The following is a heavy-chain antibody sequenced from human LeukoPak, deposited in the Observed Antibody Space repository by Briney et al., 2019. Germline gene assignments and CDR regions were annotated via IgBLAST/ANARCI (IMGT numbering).Heavy chain of an antibody. CDR3: ARVWEYCSGGSCYPARAFDI. D-gene: IGHD2-15*01. CDR1: GFTFCSYS. V-gene: IGHV3-21*01. CDR2: ISNSSSYI. J-gene: IGHJ3*02. Sequence: GSLRLSCAASGFTFCSYSMNWVRQAPGKGLEWVSSISNSSSYIYYADSVKGRFTISRDNAKNSLYLQMNSLRAEDTAVYYCARVWEYCSGGSCYPARAFDIWGQGTMVTVSS.